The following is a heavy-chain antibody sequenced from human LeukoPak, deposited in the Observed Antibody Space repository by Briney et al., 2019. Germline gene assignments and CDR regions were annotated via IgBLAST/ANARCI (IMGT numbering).Heavy chain of an antibody. V-gene: IGHV3-23*01. CDR3: AKENSLLLDY. Sequence: GSLRLSCTASGFTFSSYAMSWVRQAPGKGLEWVSTISVSGGDTYYGDSVKGRFTISRDNSKNTLYLQMNSLRAEDTAVYYCAKENSLLLDYWGQGTLVTVSS. J-gene: IGHJ4*02. CDR2: ISVSGGDT. D-gene: IGHD2-21*01. CDR1: GFTFSSYA.